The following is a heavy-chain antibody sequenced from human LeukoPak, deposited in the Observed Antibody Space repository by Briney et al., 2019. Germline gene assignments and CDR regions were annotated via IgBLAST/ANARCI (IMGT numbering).Heavy chain of an antibody. J-gene: IGHJ4*02. CDR3: ARGYSGSLD. D-gene: IGHD1-26*01. CDR2: INNDGSNT. V-gene: IGHV3-74*01. CDR1: GFTFNSYW. Sequence: PGGSLRLSCAASGFTFNSYWMHWDRQAPGKGLVWVSRINNDGSNTIYADSVKGRFTISRDNAKNTLYLQMNSLRAEDTAVYYCARGYSGSLDWGQGTLVTVSS.